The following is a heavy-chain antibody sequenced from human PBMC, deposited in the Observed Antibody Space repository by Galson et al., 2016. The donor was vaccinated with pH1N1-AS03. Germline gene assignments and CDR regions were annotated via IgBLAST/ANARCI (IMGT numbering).Heavy chain of an antibody. CDR3: AQSDYGDYVDYFDY. Sequence: PALVKPTQTLTLTCTFSGFSLSTSGVGVGWIRQPPGKALEWLALIYWDDDKRYSPSLKSRLTITKDTSKNQVVLTMTNMDPVDTATNYCAQSDYGDYVDYFDYWGQGTLVTVSS. J-gene: IGHJ4*02. V-gene: IGHV2-5*02. D-gene: IGHD4-17*01. CDR2: IYWDDDK. CDR1: GFSLSTSGVG.